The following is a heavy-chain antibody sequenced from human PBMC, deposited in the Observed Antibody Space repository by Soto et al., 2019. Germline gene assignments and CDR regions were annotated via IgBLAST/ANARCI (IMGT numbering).Heavy chain of an antibody. J-gene: IGHJ5*02. CDR1: GGSISSYY. V-gene: IGHV4-59*01. Sequence: SETLSLTCTVSGGSISSYYWSWIRQPPGKGLEWIGYIYYSGSTNYNPSLKSRVTISVDTSKNQFSLKLSSVTAADTAVYYCARDGQDPVRFDPWGQGTLVTVSS. CDR3: ARDGQDPVRFDP. CDR2: IYYSGST.